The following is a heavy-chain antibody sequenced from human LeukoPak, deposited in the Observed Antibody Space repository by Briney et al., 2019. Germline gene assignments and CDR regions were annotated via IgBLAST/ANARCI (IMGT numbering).Heavy chain of an antibody. Sequence: GGSLRLSCAASGFTVSRNYMNWVRQAPGKGLEWVSVIYSGGSTYCADSVKGRFTISRDDSKKTVYLQMNSLRAEDTAVYYCARESDILTGYPFDYWGQGTLVTVSS. D-gene: IGHD3-9*01. V-gene: IGHV3-66*01. CDR2: IYSGGST. CDR3: ARESDILTGYPFDY. CDR1: GFTVSRNY. J-gene: IGHJ4*02.